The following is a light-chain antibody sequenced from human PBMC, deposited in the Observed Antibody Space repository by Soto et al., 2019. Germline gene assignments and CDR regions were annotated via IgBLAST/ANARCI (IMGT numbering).Light chain of an antibody. CDR2: GAS. Sequence: EMVMTQSPATLTVSPEERASLSCKASQSVISNLAWYQQKSGQAPRLLIYGASTRATGLPARFSGSGSGTDFTLTLRSLQSEDFPVYYCQQSNNWPPITFRQGTRLEI. J-gene: IGKJ5*01. CDR1: QSVISN. CDR3: QQSNNWPPIT. V-gene: IGKV3-15*01.